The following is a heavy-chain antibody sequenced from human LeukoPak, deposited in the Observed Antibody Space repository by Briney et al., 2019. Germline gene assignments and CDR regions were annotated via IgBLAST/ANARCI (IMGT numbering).Heavy chain of an antibody. J-gene: IGHJ4*02. CDR2: ISGSGGST. D-gene: IGHD6-13*01. CDR3: AKGIAAAGNEPLDY. CDR1: GFTFSSYA. V-gene: IGHV3-23*01. Sequence: GGSLRLSCAASGFTFSSYAMSWVRQAPGKGLEWVSAISGSGGSTYYADSVKGRFTISRDNSKNTLYLQMNSLRAEDTAVYYCAKGIAAAGNEPLDYWGQGTLVTVSS.